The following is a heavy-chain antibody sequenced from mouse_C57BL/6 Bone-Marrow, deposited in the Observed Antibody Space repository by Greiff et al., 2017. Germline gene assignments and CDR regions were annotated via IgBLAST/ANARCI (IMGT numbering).Heavy chain of an antibody. D-gene: IGHD3-2*02. Sequence: QVQLQQPGTELVKPGASVKLSCKASGYTFTSYWMHWVKQRPGQGLEWIGNINPSNGGTNYNEKFKSKATLTVDKSSSTAYMQLSSLTSEDSAVYYCARQDSGYVDYYAMDYCGQGTSVTVSS. CDR3: ARQDSGYVDYYAMDY. J-gene: IGHJ4*01. V-gene: IGHV1-53*01. CDR1: GYTFTSYW. CDR2: INPSNGGT.